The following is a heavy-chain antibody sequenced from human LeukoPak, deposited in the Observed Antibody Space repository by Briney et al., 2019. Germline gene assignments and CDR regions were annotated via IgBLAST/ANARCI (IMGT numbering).Heavy chain of an antibody. CDR2: IYSGGST. V-gene: IGHV3-53*01. CDR1: GFTVSSNY. CDR3: ARGRFGGYFDY. J-gene: IGHJ4*02. D-gene: IGHD3-10*01. Sequence: GGSLRLSCAASGFTVSSNYMSWVRQAPGKGLEWVSIIYSGGSTYYADSVKGRFTISRDNSKNTLYHQMNSLRAEDTAMYYCARGRFGGYFDYWGQGTLVTVSS.